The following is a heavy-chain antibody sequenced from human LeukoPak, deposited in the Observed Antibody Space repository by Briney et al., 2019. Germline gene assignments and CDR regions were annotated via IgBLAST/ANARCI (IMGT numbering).Heavy chain of an antibody. J-gene: IGHJ4*02. D-gene: IGHD2-2*01. V-gene: IGHV3-21*04. CDR2: ISSRGTST. CDR1: GFTFSNYR. CDR3: VRGTDCSATTCYPLSAFDY. Sequence: PGGSLRLSCAASGFTFSNYRMSWVRQAPGKGLEWVAFISSRGTSTFYAESVKGRFTISRDTGKKSLDLQMTSLRVEDTAAYYCVRGTDCSATTCYPLSAFDYWGQGTLVTVSS.